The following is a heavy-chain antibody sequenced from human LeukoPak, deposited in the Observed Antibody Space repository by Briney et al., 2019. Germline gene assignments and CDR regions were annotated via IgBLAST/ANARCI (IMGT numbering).Heavy chain of an antibody. CDR2: ISWNSGSI. J-gene: IGHJ4*02. V-gene: IGHV3-9*01. CDR3: AKGYSSTWFITSSAMDH. CDR1: GFTFDDYA. D-gene: IGHD6-13*01. Sequence: PGRSLRLSCAASGFTFDDYAMHWVRQAPGKGLEWVSAISWNSGSIGYAASVKGRFTISRDNAQNSLYLQMNSLRAEDTALYYCAKGYSSTWFITSSAMDHWGQGTLVTVSS.